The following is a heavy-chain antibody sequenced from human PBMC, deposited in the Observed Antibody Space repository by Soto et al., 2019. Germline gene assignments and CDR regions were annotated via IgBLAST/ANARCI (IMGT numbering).Heavy chain of an antibody. CDR2: IYHSGST. D-gene: IGHD6-13*01. CDR3: ATVFIRSVYSSSRGGFFDY. Sequence: SETLSLTCAVSCYYISSGYYWGWIRQPPGKGLEWIVSIYHSGSTYYNPSLKSRVTISVDTSKNQFSLKLSSVTAADTAVYYCATVFIRSVYSSSRGGFFDYWGQGTLITVSS. CDR1: CYYISSGYY. J-gene: IGHJ4*02. V-gene: IGHV4-38-2*01.